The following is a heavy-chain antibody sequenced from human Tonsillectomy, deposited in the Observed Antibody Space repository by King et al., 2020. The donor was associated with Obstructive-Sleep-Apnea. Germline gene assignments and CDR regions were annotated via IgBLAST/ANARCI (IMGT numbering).Heavy chain of an antibody. Sequence: QLVQSGSELKEPGASVKGFCKASGYTFTRYAMNWGRQAPGQGLEWMGWIKTNTGNPTYAQGFTGRFVFSLDTSCSTAYLQIGSLKAEDTAVYYCARDNPIIDWGQGTLVTVSS. J-gene: IGHJ4*02. D-gene: IGHD3-10*01. CDR2: IKTNTGNP. CDR3: ARDNPIID. CDR1: GYTFTRYA. V-gene: IGHV7-4-1*01.